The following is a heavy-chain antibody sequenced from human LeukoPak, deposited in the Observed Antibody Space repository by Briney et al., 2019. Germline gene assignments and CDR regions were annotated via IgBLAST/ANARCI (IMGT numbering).Heavy chain of an antibody. J-gene: IGHJ6*03. CDR3: AREYSGYYYYYYMDV. V-gene: IGHV3-21*01. Sequence: GGSLRLSCAASGFTFSSYSMNWVRQAPGKGLEWVSSISGSSSYIYYADSVKGRFTISRGNAKNSLYLQMNSLRAEDTAVYYCAREYSGYYYYYYMDVWGKGTTVTVSS. D-gene: IGHD5-12*01. CDR2: ISGSSSYI. CDR1: GFTFSSYS.